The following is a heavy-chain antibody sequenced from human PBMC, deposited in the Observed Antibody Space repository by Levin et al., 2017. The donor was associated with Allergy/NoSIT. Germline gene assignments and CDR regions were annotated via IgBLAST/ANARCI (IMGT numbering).Heavy chain of an antibody. CDR3: TTPLGLLRDYYYYGMDV. D-gene: IGHD2/OR15-2a*01. J-gene: IGHJ6*02. V-gene: IGHV3-15*01. Sequence: GESLKISCAASGFTFSYARMSWVRQAPGKGLEWVGRIKSKIDGGTTDYAAPVKGRFTISRDDSKNTLFLQMNSLKTADTAVYYCTTPLGLLRDYYYYGMDVWGQGTTVTVSS. CDR2: IKSKIDGGTT. CDR1: GFTFSYAR.